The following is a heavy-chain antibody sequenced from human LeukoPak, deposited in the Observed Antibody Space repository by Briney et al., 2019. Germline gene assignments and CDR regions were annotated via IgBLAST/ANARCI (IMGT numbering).Heavy chain of an antibody. V-gene: IGHV4-61*02. CDR1: GGSISSGSYY. Sequence: PSETLSLTCTVSGGSISSGSYYWSWIRQPAGKGLEWIGRIYTSGSTNYNPSLKSRVTISVDTSKNQFSLKLSSVTAADTAVYYCARDEILLWFGERLGWFDPWGQGTLVTVSS. CDR3: ARDEILLWFGERLGWFDP. D-gene: IGHD3-10*01. J-gene: IGHJ5*02. CDR2: IYTSGST.